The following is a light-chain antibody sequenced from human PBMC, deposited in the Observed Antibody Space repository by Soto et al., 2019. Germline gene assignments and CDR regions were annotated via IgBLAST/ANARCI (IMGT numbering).Light chain of an antibody. CDR1: QSLLNTNAYYY. CDR3: MQALQTPYT. Sequence: DIVMTQSPLSLPVTPGEPASISCRSSQSLLNTNAYYYLDWYLQRPGQSPQLLIYLASTRASGVPDRFSGSGSGTDYTLKISTVEAEDVGVYYCMQALQTPYTFGQGTKLEIK. V-gene: IGKV2-28*01. J-gene: IGKJ2*01. CDR2: LAS.